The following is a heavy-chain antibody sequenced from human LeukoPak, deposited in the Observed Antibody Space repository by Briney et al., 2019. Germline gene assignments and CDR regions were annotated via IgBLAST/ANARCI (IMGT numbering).Heavy chain of an antibody. CDR1: GFTFSSYG. CDR2: ISGSGGRT. V-gene: IGHV3-23*01. D-gene: IGHD2-21*01. Sequence: PGGSLRLSCAASGFTFSSYGMSWVRQAPGKGLEWVSGISGSGGRTYNGDSVKGRFTISRDNSKNTLYLKMNSLRAEDTAVYYCAKDLGILANIVVDYWGQGTLVTVSS. CDR3: AKDLGILANIVVDY. J-gene: IGHJ4*02.